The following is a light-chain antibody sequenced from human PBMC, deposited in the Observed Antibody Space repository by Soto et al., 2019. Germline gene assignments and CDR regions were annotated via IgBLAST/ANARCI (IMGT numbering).Light chain of an antibody. Sequence: QSALTQPASVSGSPGQSITISCTGTTSDVGGYNYVSWFQQYPGKAPKLKIYEVSNRPSGVSNRFSGSKSGNTAPLTISDLQAEDEADYYCTSYTSSSTWVFGGGTKLTVL. CDR2: EVS. J-gene: IGLJ3*02. CDR1: TSDVGGYNY. V-gene: IGLV2-14*01. CDR3: TSYTSSSTWV.